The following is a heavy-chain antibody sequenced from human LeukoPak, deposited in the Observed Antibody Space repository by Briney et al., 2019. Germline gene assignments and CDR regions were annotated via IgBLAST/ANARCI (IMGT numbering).Heavy chain of an antibody. V-gene: IGHV3-30-3*01. CDR1: GFTFSSYA. J-gene: IGHJ6*02. CDR2: ISYDGSDK. D-gene: IGHD6-13*01. CDR3: AGTPLRSAGLLMDV. Sequence: AGSLSLSCAASGFTFSSYAMHGVRQAPGKGLEWVAVISYDGSDKYYADSVKGRFTISRDNSKNTLYLQMNSLRAEDTAVYYCAGTPLRSAGLLMDVWGQGTTVTVSS.